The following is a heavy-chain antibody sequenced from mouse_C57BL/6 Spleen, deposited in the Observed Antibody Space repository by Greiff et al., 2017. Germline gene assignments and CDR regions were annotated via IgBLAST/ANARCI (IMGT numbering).Heavy chain of an antibody. D-gene: IGHD2-3*01. CDR3: ARGDGYYLFAY. V-gene: IGHV5-4*01. Sequence: EVQLVESGGGLVKPGGSLKLSCAASGFTFSSYAMSWVRQTPEKRLEWVATISDGGSYTYYPDNVKGRFTISRDNAKNNLYLQMSHLKSEDTAMYYCARGDGYYLFAYWGQGTLVTVSA. CDR1: GFTFSSYA. J-gene: IGHJ3*01. CDR2: ISDGGSYT.